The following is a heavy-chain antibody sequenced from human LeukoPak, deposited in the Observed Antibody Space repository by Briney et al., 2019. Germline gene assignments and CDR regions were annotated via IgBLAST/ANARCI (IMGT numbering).Heavy chain of an antibody. D-gene: IGHD6-19*01. J-gene: IGHJ4*02. V-gene: IGHV5-51*01. CDR2: IYPCDSDN. CDR1: GYSFTSYW. Sequence: GASLQISSKGSGYSFTSYWIGWLRQMPGKGLEWMGIIYPCDSDNRYSPSFQGHVTISADKSISNAYLQWSSLKASDTAMYYCARRVAVAGTLWFDYWGQGTLVTVSS. CDR3: ARRVAVAGTLWFDY.